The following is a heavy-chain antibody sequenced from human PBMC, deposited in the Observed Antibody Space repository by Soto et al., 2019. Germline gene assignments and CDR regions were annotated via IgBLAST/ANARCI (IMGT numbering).Heavy chain of an antibody. V-gene: IGHV3-23*01. CDR2: ISGSGGST. CDR3: AKSEIVLMVYAKLPDYYYGMDV. Sequence: PGGSLRLSCAASGFTFSSYAMSWVRQAPGKGLEWVSAISGSGGSTYYADSVKGRFTISRDNSKNTLYLQMNSLRAEDTAVYYCAKSEIVLMVYAKLPDYYYGMDVWGQGTTVTVSS. D-gene: IGHD2-8*01. CDR1: GFTFSSYA. J-gene: IGHJ6*02.